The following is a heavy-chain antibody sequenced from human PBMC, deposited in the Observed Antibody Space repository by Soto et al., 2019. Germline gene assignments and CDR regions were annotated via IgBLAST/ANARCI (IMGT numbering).Heavy chain of an antibody. CDR2: ISAYNGNT. V-gene: IGHV1-18*01. D-gene: IGHD3-9*01. CDR1: GYTFTSYG. J-gene: IGHJ6*02. CDR3: ARDLRYYDILSGGMDV. Sequence: QVQLVQSGAEVKKPGASVKVSCKASGYTFTSYGISWVRQAPGQGLEWMGWISAYNGNTNYAQKLQGRVTMTTDTSTSTAYMELRRLRSDDTAVDYCARDLRYYDILSGGMDVWGQGTTVTVSS.